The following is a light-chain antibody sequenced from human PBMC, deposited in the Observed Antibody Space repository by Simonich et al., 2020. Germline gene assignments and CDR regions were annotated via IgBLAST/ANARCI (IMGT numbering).Light chain of an antibody. V-gene: IGKV4-1*01. Sequence: DIVMTQSPDSLAVSLGERATINCKSSQSVLYSSNNKNYFAWYQQKPGQPPKLLIYWASTRESGDPDRFSGSGSGTDFTLTISSLQAEDVAVYYCQQYYSTPYTFGQGTKLEIK. J-gene: IGKJ2*01. CDR2: WAS. CDR1: QSVLYSSNNKNY. CDR3: QQYYSTPYT.